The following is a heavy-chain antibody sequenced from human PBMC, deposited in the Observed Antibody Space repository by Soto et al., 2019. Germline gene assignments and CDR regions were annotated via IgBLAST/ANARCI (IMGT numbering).Heavy chain of an antibody. V-gene: IGHV4-59*01. CDR3: ARLIDYGDYGFDY. J-gene: IGHJ4*02. CDR2: IYYSGST. Sequence: KPSETLSLTCTVSGGSISSYYWSWIRQPPGKGLEWIGYIYYSGSTNYNPSLKSRVTISVDTSKNQFSLKLSSVTAADTAVYYCARLIDYGDYGFDYWGQGTLVTVSS. D-gene: IGHD4-17*01. CDR1: GGSISSYY.